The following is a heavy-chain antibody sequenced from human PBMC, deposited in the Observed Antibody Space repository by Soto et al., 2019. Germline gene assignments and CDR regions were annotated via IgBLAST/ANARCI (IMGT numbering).Heavy chain of an antibody. CDR2: ISYDGSNK. D-gene: IGHD4-17*01. CDR3: AKDSARSTAVTYGDYGY. CDR1: GFTFSSYG. Sequence: QVQLVESGGGVVQPGRSLRLSCAASGFTFSSYGMHWVRQAPGKGLEWVAVISYDGSNKYYADSMKGRFTISRDNSKNTLYLQMNSLRAEDTAVYYCAKDSARSTAVTYGDYGYWGQGTLVTVSS. V-gene: IGHV3-30*18. J-gene: IGHJ4*02.